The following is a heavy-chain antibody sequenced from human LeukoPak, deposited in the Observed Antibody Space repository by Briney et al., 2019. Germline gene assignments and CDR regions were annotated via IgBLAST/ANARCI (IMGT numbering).Heavy chain of an antibody. CDR3: AITYYDFWSGYYDYYYYGMDV. CDR2: ISGDGGST. V-gene: IGHV3-43*02. J-gene: IGHJ6*02. CDR1: GFTFSSYS. Sequence: PGGSLRLSCAASGFTFSSYSMDWVRQAPGKGLEWVSLISGDGGSTYYADSVKGRFTISRDNSKNSLYLQMNSLRTEDTALYYCAITYYDFWSGYYDYYYYGMDVWGQGTTVTVSS. D-gene: IGHD3-3*01.